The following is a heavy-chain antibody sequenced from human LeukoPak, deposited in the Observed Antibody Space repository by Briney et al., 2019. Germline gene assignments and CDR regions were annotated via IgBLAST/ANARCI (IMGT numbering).Heavy chain of an antibody. CDR2: ISAYNGNT. Sequence: ASVKVSCKASGYTFTSYGISWVRQAPGQGLEWMGWISAYNGNTNYAQKLQGRVTMTTDTSTSTAYMELSRLRSDDTAVYYCARGSANFGEFDFDYWGQGTLVTVSS. CDR3: ARGSANFGEFDFDY. V-gene: IGHV1-18*01. D-gene: IGHD3-10*01. CDR1: GYTFTSYG. J-gene: IGHJ4*02.